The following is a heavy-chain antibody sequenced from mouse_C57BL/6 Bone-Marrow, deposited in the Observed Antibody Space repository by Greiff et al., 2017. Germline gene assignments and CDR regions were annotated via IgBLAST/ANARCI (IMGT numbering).Heavy chain of an antibody. CDR1: GFTFSDAW. CDR3: TGWERVRVAY. J-gene: IGHJ3*01. CDR2: IRNKANNHAT. Sequence: EVTVEESGGGLVQPGGSMKLSCASSGFTFSDAWMDWVRQSPEKGLEWVALIRNKANNHATYYAESVKGRFTISRDDSKSSVYLQMNSLRPEDTGSYDCTGWERVRVAYWGQGTLVTVSA. V-gene: IGHV6-6*01. D-gene: IGHD3-3*01.